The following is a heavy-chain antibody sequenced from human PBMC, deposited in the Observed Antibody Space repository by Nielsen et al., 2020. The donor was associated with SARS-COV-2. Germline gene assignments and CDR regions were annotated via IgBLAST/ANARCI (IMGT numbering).Heavy chain of an antibody. Sequence: ESLKISCAASGFTFSDYYMSWIRQAPGKGLEWIGYIYYSGSTNYNPSLKSRVTISVDTSKNQFSLKLSSVTAADTAVYYCARSYCSGGSCSIDPWGQGTLVTVSS. D-gene: IGHD2-15*01. CDR1: GFTFSDYY. V-gene: IGHV4-59*01. J-gene: IGHJ5*02. CDR2: IYYSGST. CDR3: ARSYCSGGSCSIDP.